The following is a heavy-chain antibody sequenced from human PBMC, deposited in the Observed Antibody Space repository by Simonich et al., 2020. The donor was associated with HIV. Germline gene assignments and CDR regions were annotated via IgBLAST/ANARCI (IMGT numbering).Heavy chain of an antibody. CDR3: ARRSGYDLDY. J-gene: IGHJ4*02. V-gene: IGHV4-34*01. CDR2: FDHSEST. D-gene: IGHD5-12*01. Sequence: QVHLQQWGAGLLKPSEPLSLTCAVYGGSFSGYYWTWIRQPPGKGLEWFGEFDHSESTNYNPSLKSRVTISVDTSKNQFSLKLSSVTAADTAVYYCARRSGYDLDYWGQGTLVTVSS. CDR1: GGSFSGYY.